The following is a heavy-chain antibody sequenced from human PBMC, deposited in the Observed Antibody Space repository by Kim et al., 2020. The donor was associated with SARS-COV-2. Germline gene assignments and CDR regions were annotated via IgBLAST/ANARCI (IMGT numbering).Heavy chain of an antibody. J-gene: IGHJ3*02. CDR3: ARGGGSSWFNDAFDI. Sequence: ASVKVSCKASGYTFTGYYMHWVRQAPGQGLEWMGRINPNRGGTNYAQKFQGRVTMTRDTSISTAYMELSRLRSDDTVVYYCARGGGSSWFNDAFDIWGQGTMVTVSS. D-gene: IGHD6-13*01. V-gene: IGHV1-2*05. CDR1: GYTFTGYY. CDR2: INPNRGGT.